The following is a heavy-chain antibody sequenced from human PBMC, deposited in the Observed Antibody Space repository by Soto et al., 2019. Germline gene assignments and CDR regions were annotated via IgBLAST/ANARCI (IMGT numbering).Heavy chain of an antibody. J-gene: IGHJ2*01. CDR3: AATGGDYYDSSGYYSTVDFDL. D-gene: IGHD3-22*01. Sequence: ASVKVSCKASGYTFTSYYMHWVRQAPGQGLEWMGIINPSGGSTSYAQKFQGRVTMTRDTSTSTVYMELSSLRSEDTAVYYCAATGGDYYDSSGYYSTVDFDLWGRGTLVTVSS. CDR2: INPSGGST. CDR1: GYTFTSYY. V-gene: IGHV1-46*01.